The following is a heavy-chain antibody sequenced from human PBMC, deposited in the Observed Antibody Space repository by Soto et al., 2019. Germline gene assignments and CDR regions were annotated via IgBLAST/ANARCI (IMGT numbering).Heavy chain of an antibody. CDR2: IYYSGST. Sequence: QLQLQESGPGLVKPSETLSLTCTVSGGSITSSYYWGWIRQPPGKGLEWIGSIYYSGSTYYNPSLKSRVPIPVDTSQNQFSLKLSSLTAADTAVYYCATIPATTILTDYWGQGTLVTVSS. J-gene: IGHJ4*02. CDR3: ATIPATTILTDY. D-gene: IGHD2-2*02. CDR1: GGSITSSYY. V-gene: IGHV4-39*01.